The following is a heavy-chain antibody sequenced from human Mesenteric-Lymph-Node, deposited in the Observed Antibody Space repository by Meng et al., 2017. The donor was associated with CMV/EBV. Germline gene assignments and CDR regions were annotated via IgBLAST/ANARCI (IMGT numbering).Heavy chain of an antibody. CDR3: ARDGDEYSFDY. J-gene: IGHJ4*02. D-gene: IGHD6-6*01. CDR2: SYYSGST. V-gene: IGHV4-39*07. Sequence: GSLRLSCTVSGGSISSGSYYWGWIRHPPGKGLEWIGNSYYSGSTYYNPSLRSRVTISVDTSKDQLSLILDSVTAADTAVYYCARDGDEYSFDYWGQGTLVTVSS. CDR1: GGSISSGSYY.